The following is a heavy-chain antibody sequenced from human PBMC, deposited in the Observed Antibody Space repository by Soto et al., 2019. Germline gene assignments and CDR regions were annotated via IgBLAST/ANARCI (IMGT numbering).Heavy chain of an antibody. CDR2: ISPLNGNT. J-gene: IGHJ6*02. CDR1: GYIFSSYG. CDR3: ARMLSNYYYALDV. D-gene: IGHD2-8*01. Sequence: QVQLVQSGAEVKKPGASVKVSCKASGYIFSSYGISWVRQAPGQGLERMGWISPLNGNTNYDQKLQGRLTMTTDTSPSTASMELRSLRSDDTAVYYCARMLSNYYYALDVWGQGTTVTVSS. V-gene: IGHV1-18*04.